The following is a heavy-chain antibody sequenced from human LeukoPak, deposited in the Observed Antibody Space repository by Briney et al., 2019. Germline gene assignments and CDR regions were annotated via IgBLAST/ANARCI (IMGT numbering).Heavy chain of an antibody. CDR2: ISAYNGNT. CDR3: ARALTRGQWLVPGY. J-gene: IGHJ4*02. CDR1: GYTFTSYG. V-gene: IGHV1-18*01. D-gene: IGHD6-19*01. Sequence: ASVKVSCEASGYTFTSYGISWVRQAPGQGLEWMGWISAYNGNTNYAQKLQGRVTMTTYTSTSTAYMELRSLRSDDTAVYYCARALTRGQWLVPGYWGQGTLVTVSS.